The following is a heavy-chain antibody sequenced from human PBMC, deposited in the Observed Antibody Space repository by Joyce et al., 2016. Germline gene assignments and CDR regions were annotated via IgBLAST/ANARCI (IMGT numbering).Heavy chain of an antibody. CDR2: ISSDSTYI. J-gene: IGHJ6*02. D-gene: IGHD3-22*01. CDR3: ARGGIVYDYSMDL. V-gene: IGHV3-21*02. Sequence: EVQLVESGGGLVKPGGSLRISCEASGFTFSTSRMSWFRRARGKGLGWVSAISSDSTYIFYADSVNGRFTVARDNAKNSLYLQMNSLRAEDTAVFFCARGGIVYDYSMDLWGQGTTVTVSS. CDR1: GFTFSTSR.